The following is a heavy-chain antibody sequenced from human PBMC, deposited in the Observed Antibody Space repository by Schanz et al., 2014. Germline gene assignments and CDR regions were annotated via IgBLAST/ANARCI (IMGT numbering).Heavy chain of an antibody. J-gene: IGHJ4*02. CDR2: IPSDESNK. CDR3: ARGSGTFDS. D-gene: IGHD3-3*01. CDR1: GFTFSSSG. Sequence: QVQLVQSGGGVVQPGGSLRLSCAASGFTFSSSGMHWVRQAPGKGLEWVAFIPSDESNKYYIDSVKGRFTISRDNSDNTLYLQMNNLRAEDTAVYYCARGSGTFDSWGQGTLVTVSS. V-gene: IGHV3-33*05.